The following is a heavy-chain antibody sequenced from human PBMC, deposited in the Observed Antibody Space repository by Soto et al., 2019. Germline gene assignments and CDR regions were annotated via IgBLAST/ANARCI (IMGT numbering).Heavy chain of an antibody. J-gene: IGHJ5*02. CDR1: GGTFSSYA. D-gene: IGHD6-13*01. Sequence: ASVKVSCKASGGTFSSYAISWVRQAPGQGLEWMGGIIPIFGTANYAQKFQGRVTITADESTSTAYMELSSLRSEDTAVYYCARYSEEPSRIAAAGRLNWFDPWGQGTLVTVSS. CDR3: ARYSEEPSRIAAAGRLNWFDP. V-gene: IGHV1-69*13. CDR2: IIPIFGTA.